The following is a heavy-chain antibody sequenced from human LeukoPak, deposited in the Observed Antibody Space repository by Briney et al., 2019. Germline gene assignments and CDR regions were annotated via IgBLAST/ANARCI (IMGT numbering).Heavy chain of an antibody. Sequence: GSSVNVSCKASGGTFSSYVISWVRQAPGQGLEWMGGIIPIFGKANYAQKFQGRVTITADESTSTAYMELSSLRSEDTAVYYCARGGSTSCCPRTTREYYYYGMDVWGKGTTVTVSS. V-gene: IGHV1-69*13. J-gene: IGHJ6*04. CDR1: GGTFSSYV. D-gene: IGHD2-2*01. CDR2: IIPIFGKA. CDR3: ARGGSTSCCPRTTREYYYYGMDV.